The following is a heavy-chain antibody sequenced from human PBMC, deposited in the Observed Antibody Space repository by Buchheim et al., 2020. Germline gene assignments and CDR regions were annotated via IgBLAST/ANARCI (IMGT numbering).Heavy chain of an antibody. D-gene: IGHD3-3*01. CDR2: ISGSGGST. Sequence: EVQLLESGGGLVQTGGSLRLSCAASGFTFSSYAMSWVRQAPGKGLEWVSGISGSGGSTYYADSVKGRFTLPRDNHKNTLYLQMNSLRAEDTAVYYCAKATIFGVVNYGMDVWGQGTT. V-gene: IGHV3-23*01. J-gene: IGHJ6*02. CDR1: GFTFSSYA. CDR3: AKATIFGVVNYGMDV.